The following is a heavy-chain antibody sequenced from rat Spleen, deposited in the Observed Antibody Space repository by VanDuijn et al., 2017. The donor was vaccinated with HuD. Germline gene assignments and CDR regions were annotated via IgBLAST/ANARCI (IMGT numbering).Heavy chain of an antibody. D-gene: IGHD1-12*01. CDR1: GFTFSDFF. CDR3: ARQGISMMIVDY. V-gene: IGHV5-29*01. Sequence: EVQLVESDGGLVQPGRSLKLSCAASGFTFSDFFMAWVRQTPTMGLEWVATISYDGSSTYYRDSVKGRFTISRDNAKSTLYLQMDSLRSEDTATYYCARQGISMMIVDYWGQGVMVTVSS. CDR2: ISYDGSST. J-gene: IGHJ2*01.